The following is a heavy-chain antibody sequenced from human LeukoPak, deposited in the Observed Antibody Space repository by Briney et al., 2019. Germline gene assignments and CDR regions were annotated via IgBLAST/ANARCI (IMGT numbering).Heavy chain of an antibody. J-gene: IGHJ4*02. Sequence: GGSLRLSCAASGFSFSRYEMNWVRQAPGKGLEWVSHISSSGSSIYYADSVKGRFTISRDNPKNSLYLQMNNLRAEDTTVYYCARGGVYDPLDYWGQGTLVTVSS. D-gene: IGHD5/OR15-5a*01. V-gene: IGHV3-48*03. CDR1: GFSFSRYE. CDR2: ISSSGSSI. CDR3: ARGGVYDPLDY.